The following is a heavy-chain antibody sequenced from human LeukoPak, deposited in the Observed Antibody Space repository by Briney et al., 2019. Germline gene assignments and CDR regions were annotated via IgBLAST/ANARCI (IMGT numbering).Heavy chain of an antibody. CDR1: GGSISSSSYY. Sequence: SETLSLTCTVSGGSISSSSYYWGWIRQPPGKGLEWIGSIYYSGSTYYNPSLKSRVTISVDTPKNQFSLKLSSVTAADTAVYYCASLSAAEDYWGQGTLVTVSS. CDR2: IYYSGST. V-gene: IGHV4-39*01. J-gene: IGHJ4*02. CDR3: ASLSAAEDY. D-gene: IGHD6-25*01.